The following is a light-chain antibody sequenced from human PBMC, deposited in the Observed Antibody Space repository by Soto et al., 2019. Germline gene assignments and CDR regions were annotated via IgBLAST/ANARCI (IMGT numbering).Light chain of an antibody. V-gene: IGKV3-15*01. Sequence: EIVMTQSPATLSVSPGDRATLSCRANQSVRSNLAWYQQRPGQAPRLLIYGASTRAAGVPARFSGSGSGTEFTLTISSLQSEDFVVYYCQQYNKWPPTFGQGTKVDIK. CDR3: QQYNKWPPT. CDR1: QSVRSN. J-gene: IGKJ1*01. CDR2: GAS.